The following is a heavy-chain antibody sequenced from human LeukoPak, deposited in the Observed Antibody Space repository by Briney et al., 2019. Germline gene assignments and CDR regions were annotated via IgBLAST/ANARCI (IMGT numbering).Heavy chain of an antibody. Sequence: GGSLRLSCAASGFTFSSYAMHWVRQAPGKGLEWVAVISYDGSNKYYADSVKGRFTISRDNSKNTLYLQMSSLRAEDTAVYYCASESRDGYNTWGQGTLVTVSS. V-gene: IGHV3-30-3*01. CDR1: GFTFSSYA. D-gene: IGHD5-24*01. CDR2: ISYDGSNK. J-gene: IGHJ5*02. CDR3: ASESRDGYNT.